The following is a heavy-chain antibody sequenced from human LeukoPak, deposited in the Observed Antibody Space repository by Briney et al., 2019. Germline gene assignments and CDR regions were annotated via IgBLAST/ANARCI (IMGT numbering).Heavy chain of an antibody. CDR3: ASLVVVVPAAMSALSYYYGMDV. Sequence: SETLSLTCAVYGGSFSGYYWSWIRQPPGKGLEWNGEINHSGSTNYNPSLKSRVTISVDTSKNQFSLKLSSVTAADTAVYYCASLVVVVPAAMSALSYYYGMDVWGQGTTVTVSS. J-gene: IGHJ6*02. CDR1: GGSFSGYY. D-gene: IGHD2-2*01. CDR2: INHSGST. V-gene: IGHV4-34*01.